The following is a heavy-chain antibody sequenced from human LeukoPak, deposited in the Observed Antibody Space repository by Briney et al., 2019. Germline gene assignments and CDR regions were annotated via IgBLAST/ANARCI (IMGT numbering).Heavy chain of an antibody. CDR1: GGSISSYY. D-gene: IGHD6-13*01. CDR3: ARGYSSSHYYYYYMDV. Sequence: SETLSLTCTVSGGSISSYYWSWIRQPAGKGLEWIGRIYTSGSTNYNPSLKSRVTISVDTSKNQFSLKLSSVTAADTAVYYCARGYSSSHYYYYYMDVWGKGTTVTVSS. V-gene: IGHV4-4*07. CDR2: IYTSGST. J-gene: IGHJ6*03.